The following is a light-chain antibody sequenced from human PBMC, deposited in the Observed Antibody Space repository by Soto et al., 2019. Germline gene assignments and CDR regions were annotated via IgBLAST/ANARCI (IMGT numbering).Light chain of an antibody. CDR2: GAS. CDR1: QSVSSN. J-gene: IGKJ2*01. Sequence: EIVMTQSPATLSVSPGERATLSCRASQSVSSNLAWYQQKPGQAPRLLIYGASTRATGIPARFSGSGSGTEFTLTISSLQSEDIAVYYCQQYNNWPYIFGQGTKLELK. CDR3: QQYNNWPYI. V-gene: IGKV3-15*01.